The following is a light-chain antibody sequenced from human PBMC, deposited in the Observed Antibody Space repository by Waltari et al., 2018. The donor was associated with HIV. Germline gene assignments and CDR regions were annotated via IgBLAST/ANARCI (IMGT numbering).Light chain of an antibody. CDR3: AAWDDTLSVL. Sequence: QPLLTQPPSAPGTPGQRVTISCYGSSSNIGSNYVYWYQKLPGSAPKLLIYRNNQRPSGVPDRFSGSKSGTSASLAISGLRSEDEADYYCAAWDDTLSVLFGGGTKLTVL. J-gene: IGLJ2*01. V-gene: IGLV1-47*01. CDR1: SSNIGSNY. CDR2: RNN.